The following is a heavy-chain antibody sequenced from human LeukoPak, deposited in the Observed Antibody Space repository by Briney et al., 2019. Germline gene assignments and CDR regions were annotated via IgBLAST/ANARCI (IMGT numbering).Heavy chain of an antibody. CDR1: GYTFTSYG. V-gene: IGHV1-18*01. CDR2: ISAYNGNT. Sequence: ASVKVSCKASGYTFTSYGISWVRQAPGQGLEWRGWISAYNGNTNYAQKFQGRVTITTDESTSTAYMELSSLRSEDTAVYYCARSTNDFSTGNWFDPWGQGTLVTVSS. D-gene: IGHD3-3*01. CDR3: ARSTNDFSTGNWFDP. J-gene: IGHJ5*02.